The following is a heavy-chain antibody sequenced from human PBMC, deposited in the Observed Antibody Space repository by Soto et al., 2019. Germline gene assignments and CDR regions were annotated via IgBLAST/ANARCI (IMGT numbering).Heavy chain of an antibody. CDR2: IYPNSGDT. CDR3: ASLQTSGWYGVH. D-gene: IGHD6-19*01. Sequence: ASVKVSCKASGYSFTGYYIHWLRKAPGQGLEWMGWIYPNSGDTKSAQKFQGRLTLTRDTSITTAYMELSSLRSDDTAIYYCASLQTSGWYGVHWGQGTLVTVSS. V-gene: IGHV1-2*02. J-gene: IGHJ4*02. CDR1: GYSFTGYY.